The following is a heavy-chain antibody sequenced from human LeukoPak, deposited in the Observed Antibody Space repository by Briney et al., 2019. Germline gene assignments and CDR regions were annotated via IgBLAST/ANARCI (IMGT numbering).Heavy chain of an antibody. J-gene: IGHJ4*02. CDR3: ARRSYSSSWYNYDY. D-gene: IGHD6-13*01. CDR1: GYTFTGYY. Sequence: ASVKVSCKASGYTFTGYYMHWVRQAPGQGLEWMGWINPNSGGTNYAQKFQGRVTMTRDTSTSTAYMELRSLRSDDTAVYYCARRSYSSSWYNYDYWGQGTLVTVSS. V-gene: IGHV1-2*02. CDR2: INPNSGGT.